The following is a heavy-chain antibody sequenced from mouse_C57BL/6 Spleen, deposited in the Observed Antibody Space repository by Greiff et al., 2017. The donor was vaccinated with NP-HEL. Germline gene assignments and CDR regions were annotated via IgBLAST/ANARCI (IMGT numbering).Heavy chain of an antibody. Sequence: EVKVVESEGGLVQPGSSMKLSCTASGFTFSDYYMAWVRQVPEKGLEWVANINYDGSSTYYLDSLKSRFIISRDNAKNILYLQMSSLKSEDTATYYCARDGGDYYGSSYWYFDVWGTGTTVTVSS. CDR2: INYDGSST. CDR1: GFTFSDYY. J-gene: IGHJ1*03. D-gene: IGHD1-1*01. CDR3: ARDGGDYYGSSYWYFDV. V-gene: IGHV5-16*01.